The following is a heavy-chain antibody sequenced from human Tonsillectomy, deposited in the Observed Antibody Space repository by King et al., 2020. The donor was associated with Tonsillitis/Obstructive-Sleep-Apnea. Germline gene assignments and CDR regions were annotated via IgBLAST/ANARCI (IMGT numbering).Heavy chain of an antibody. Sequence: QVQLQESGPGLVKPPETLSLTCTVSGDSISRYYWGWIRQPPGQGLEWIGYMYSRGSTNYNPSLKSRVTILADTSKNQFSLHLSSVTAADTAVYYCARRRVPTATTRGFFDFWGQGTLVTVSS. CDR1: GDSISRYY. J-gene: IGHJ4*02. D-gene: IGHD4-17*01. CDR2: MYSRGST. CDR3: ARRRVPTATTRGFFDF. V-gene: IGHV4-59*12.